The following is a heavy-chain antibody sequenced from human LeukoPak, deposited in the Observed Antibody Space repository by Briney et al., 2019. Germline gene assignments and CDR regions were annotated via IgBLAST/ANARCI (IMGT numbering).Heavy chain of an antibody. V-gene: IGHV4-4*07. CDR3: ARENSGSYREFDY. D-gene: IGHD1-26*01. CDR2: IYTSGST. J-gene: IGHJ4*02. CDR1: GGSISSYY. Sequence: PSETLSLTCTVSGGSISSYYWSWIREPAGKGLEWIGRIYTSGSTNYNASLKSRVSMSVDTSKNQFSLKLSSVTAADTAVFYCARENSGSYREFDYWGQGTLVTVSS.